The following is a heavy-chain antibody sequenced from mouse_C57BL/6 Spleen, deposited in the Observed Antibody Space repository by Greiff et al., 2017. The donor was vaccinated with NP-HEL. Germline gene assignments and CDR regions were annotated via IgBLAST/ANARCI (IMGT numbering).Heavy chain of an antibody. CDR2: IYPGDGDT. CDR3: ARHGGNYD. Sequence: LVESGPELVQPGASVKISCKASGYAFSSSWMNWVKQRPGKGLEWIGRIYPGDGDTYYNGKFKGKATLTADKSSSTAYMQLSSLTSEDSAVYFCARHGGNYDWGKGTTLTVSS. CDR1: GYAFSSSW. J-gene: IGHJ2*01. V-gene: IGHV1-82*01. D-gene: IGHD2-1*01.